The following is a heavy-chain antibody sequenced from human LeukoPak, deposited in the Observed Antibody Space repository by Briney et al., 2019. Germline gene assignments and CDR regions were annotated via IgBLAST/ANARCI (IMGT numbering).Heavy chain of an antibody. V-gene: IGHV3-7*01. CDR2: IKLDGSEK. Sequence: GGSLRLSCEASGFTFSNFWMTWVRQAPGKGLEWVANIKLDGSEKYYVDSVKGRFTISRDNADNSLYLQMNSLRAEDTAVYYCARFPTKYYFDYWGQGTLVTVSS. CDR3: ARFPTKYYFDY. J-gene: IGHJ4*02. CDR1: GFTFSNFW. D-gene: IGHD1-14*01.